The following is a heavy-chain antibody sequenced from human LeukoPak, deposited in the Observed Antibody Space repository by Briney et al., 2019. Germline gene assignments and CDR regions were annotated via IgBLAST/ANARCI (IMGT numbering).Heavy chain of an antibody. CDR1: GGSISSSSCY. D-gene: IGHD3-22*01. CDR3: ARIRLGYYDSSVFRLSGYFDY. CDR2: IYYSGST. V-gene: IGHV4-39*07. Sequence: KASETLSLTCTVSGGSISSSSCYWGWIRQPPGKRLEWIGSIYYSGSTYYNPSLKSRVTISVDTSKNQFSLKLSSVPAADTAVYYCARIRLGYYDSSVFRLSGYFDYWGQGTLVTVSS. J-gene: IGHJ4*02.